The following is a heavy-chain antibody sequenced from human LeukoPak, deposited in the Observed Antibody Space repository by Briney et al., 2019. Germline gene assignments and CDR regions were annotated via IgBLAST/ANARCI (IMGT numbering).Heavy chain of an antibody. V-gene: IGHV4-59*08. D-gene: IGHD6-13*01. Sequence: SETLSLTCTVSGGSITTYHWSWIRQPPGKGLEWIGYIYYSGSTHHNPSLMSRVTISIDTSKNQLSLNLNSVTAADTAVYYCYAAIAGGPQGYWGQGTLVTVSS. CDR3: YAAIAGGPQGY. CDR2: IYYSGST. CDR1: GGSITTYH. J-gene: IGHJ4*02.